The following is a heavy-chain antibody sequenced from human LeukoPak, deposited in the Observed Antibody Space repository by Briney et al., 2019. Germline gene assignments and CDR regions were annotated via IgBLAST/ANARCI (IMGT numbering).Heavy chain of an antibody. J-gene: IGHJ5*02. CDR3: ARHGLSIAAPGRWFDP. CDR2: INHSGST. D-gene: IGHD6-6*01. V-gene: IGHV4-34*01. CDR1: GENLSIYF. Sequence: NTSETLSLTCAVYGENLSIYFYSWIRQPPGKGLEWIGEINHSGSTNYNPSLKSRVTISVDTSKNQFSLKLSSVTAADTAVYYCARHGLSIAAPGRWFDPWGQGTLVTVSS.